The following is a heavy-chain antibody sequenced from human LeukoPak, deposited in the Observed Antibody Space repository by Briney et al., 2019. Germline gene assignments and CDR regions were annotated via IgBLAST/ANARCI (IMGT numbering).Heavy chain of an antibody. CDR1: GFTFSSYW. Sequence: GGSLRLSCAASGFTFSSYWMSWVRQAPGKGLEWLSYVSTDSTYTNYADSVKGRFTISRDNAKSSLYLQLNSLTAEDTAVYYCTREDNWYFDLWGRGTLVTVSS. CDR3: TREDNWYFDL. CDR2: VSTDSTYT. V-gene: IGHV3-21*05. J-gene: IGHJ2*01.